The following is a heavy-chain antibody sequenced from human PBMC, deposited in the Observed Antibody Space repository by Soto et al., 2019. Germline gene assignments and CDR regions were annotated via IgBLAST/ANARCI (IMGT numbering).Heavy chain of an antibody. CDR1: GFTFSSYA. V-gene: IGHV3-23*01. D-gene: IGHD2-15*01. CDR2: ISGSGGST. CDR3: AKGPLGYCSGGSCYHFDY. Sequence: PVGSLRLSCAASGFTFSSYAMSWVRQAPGKGLEWVSAISGSGGSTYYADSVKGRFTISRDNSKNTLYLQMNSLRAEDTAVYYCAKGPLGYCSGGSCYHFDYWGQGTLVTVSS. J-gene: IGHJ4*02.